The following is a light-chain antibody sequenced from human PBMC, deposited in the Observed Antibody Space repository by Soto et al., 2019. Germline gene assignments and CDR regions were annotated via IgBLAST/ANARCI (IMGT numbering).Light chain of an antibody. V-gene: IGKV3-15*01. CDR2: GAS. CDR1: QSISSN. CDR3: KQYNNWPPFT. Sequence: EIVMTQSPATLSVSPGERATLSCRASQSISSNLAWYQQKSGQAPRLLIYGASTRATGIPARFSGSGSGTEFTLTISSLQSEDFAVYYCKQYNNWPPFTFGPGTKVDIK. J-gene: IGKJ3*01.